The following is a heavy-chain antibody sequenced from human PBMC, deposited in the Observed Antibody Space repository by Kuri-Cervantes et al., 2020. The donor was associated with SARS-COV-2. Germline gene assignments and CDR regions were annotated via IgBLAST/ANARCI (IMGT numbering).Heavy chain of an antibody. Sequence: SCAASGFTFSSYAMHWVRQAPGKGLEWVAVISYDGSNKYYADSVKVRFTIFRDNSKNTLYLQTNSLRAEGTAVYYCTREMAGDYYYMDVWGKGTTVTVSS. V-gene: IGHV3-30-3*01. D-gene: IGHD5-24*01. CDR2: ISYDGSNK. J-gene: IGHJ6*03. CDR1: GFTFSSYA. CDR3: TREMAGDYYYMDV.